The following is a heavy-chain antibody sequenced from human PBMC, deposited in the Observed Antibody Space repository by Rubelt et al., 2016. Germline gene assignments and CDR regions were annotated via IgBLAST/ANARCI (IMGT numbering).Heavy chain of an antibody. CDR2: ISYSGTT. V-gene: IGHV4-39*07. CDR3: AGQYGDSYYFDY. Sequence: QLQLQESGPGLVKPSETLYLTCSVSGGSISSSSHYWGWIRQPPGKGLEWIGSISYSGTTYYNPSHKSPGIISADTSKNHSPLQLGSVTASDSAVYYWAGQYGDSYYFDYWGQGTLVTVSS. J-gene: IGHJ4*02. D-gene: IGHD4-17*01. CDR1: GGSISSSSHY.